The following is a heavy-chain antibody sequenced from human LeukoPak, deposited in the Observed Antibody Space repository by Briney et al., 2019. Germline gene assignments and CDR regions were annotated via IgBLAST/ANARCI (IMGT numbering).Heavy chain of an antibody. J-gene: IGHJ4*02. CDR2: INWNGGST. CDR3: ARVGGSSWYLDY. Sequence: GGSLRLSCAASGFTFDDYGMSWVRQAPGKGLDWVSGINWNGGSTVYADSVKGRFTISRDSAKNSLYLQMNSLRAEDTALYYCARVGGSSWYLDYWGQGTLVTVSS. V-gene: IGHV3-20*04. D-gene: IGHD6-13*01. CDR1: GFTFDDYG.